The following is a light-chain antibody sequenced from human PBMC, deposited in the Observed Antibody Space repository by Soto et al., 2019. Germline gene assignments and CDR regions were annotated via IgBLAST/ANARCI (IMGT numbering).Light chain of an antibody. CDR2: GNN. J-gene: IGLJ3*02. CDR1: NSNIGAGYD. CDR3: QSYDSGLPWV. Sequence: QSVLTQPPSVSGAPGQRVTISCTGSNSNIGAGYDVHWYQQLPGIAPKLLIYGNNNRPSGVPDRFSGSKSGTSASLAITGLQAEDEATYYCQSYDSGLPWVFGGGTKLTVL. V-gene: IGLV1-40*01.